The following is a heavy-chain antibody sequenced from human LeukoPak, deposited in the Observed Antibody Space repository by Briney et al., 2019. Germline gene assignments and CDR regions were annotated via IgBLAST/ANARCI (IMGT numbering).Heavy chain of an antibody. CDR3: ARGTMIVVVRNFDY. J-gene: IGHJ4*02. D-gene: IGHD3-22*01. CDR2: ISSSSSYI. V-gene: IGHV3-21*01. Sequence: GGSLRLSCAASGFTFSSYSMNWVRQAPGKGPEWVSSISSSSSYIYYADSVKGRFTISRDNAKNSLYLQMNSLRAEDTAVYYCARGTMIVVVRNFDYWGQGTLVTVSS. CDR1: GFTFSSYS.